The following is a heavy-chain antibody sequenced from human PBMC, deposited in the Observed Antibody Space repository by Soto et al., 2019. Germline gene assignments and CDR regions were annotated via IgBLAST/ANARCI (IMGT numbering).Heavy chain of an antibody. CDR3: ARGSKLNTTRYYYYGMDV. V-gene: IGHV4-31*03. D-gene: IGHD4-4*01. CDR1: GGSISSGGYY. Sequence: SETLSLTCTVSGGSISSGGYYWSWIRQHPGKGLEWIGYIYYSGSTYYNPSLKSRVTISVDTSKNQFSLKLSSVTAADTAVYYCARGSKLNTTRYYYYGMDVWGQGTTVTVSS. J-gene: IGHJ6*02. CDR2: IYYSGST.